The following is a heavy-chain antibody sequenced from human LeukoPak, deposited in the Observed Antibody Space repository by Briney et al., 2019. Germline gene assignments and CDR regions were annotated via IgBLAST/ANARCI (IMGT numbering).Heavy chain of an antibody. CDR3: ARDRLGGTAQDY. D-gene: IGHD3-16*01. CDR2: IYYSGST. Sequence: SETLSLTCTVSGGSISSYYWSWVRQPPGKELEWIGYIYYSGSTNYNPSLKSRVTISVDTSKNQFSLKLSSVTAADTAVYYCARDRLGGTAQDYWGQGTLVTVSS. V-gene: IGHV4-59*01. CDR1: GGSISSYY. J-gene: IGHJ4*02.